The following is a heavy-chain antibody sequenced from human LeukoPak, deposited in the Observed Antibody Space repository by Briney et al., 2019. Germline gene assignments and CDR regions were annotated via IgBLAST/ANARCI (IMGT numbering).Heavy chain of an antibody. D-gene: IGHD6-13*01. V-gene: IGHV1-3*01. Sequence: GASVKVSCKASGYTFTSYAIHWVRQAPGQRLEWMGRIYAGNGDTEYSQKFQGRVTITRDTSASTAYMALSSLSSEDTAVYYCAREGFYSSSGYYFDYWGQGTLVTVSS. CDR3: AREGFYSSSGYYFDY. J-gene: IGHJ4*02. CDR1: GYTFTSYA. CDR2: IYAGNGDT.